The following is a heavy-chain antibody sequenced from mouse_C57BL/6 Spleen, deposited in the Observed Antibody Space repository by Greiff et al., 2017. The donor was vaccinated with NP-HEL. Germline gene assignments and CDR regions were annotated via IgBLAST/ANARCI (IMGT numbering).Heavy chain of an antibody. Sequence: VQRVESGPGLVAPSQSLSITCTVSGFSLTNYGVHWVRQPPGKGLEWLVVIWSDGSTTYNSALKSRLSISKDNSKSQVFLKMNSLQTDDTAMYYCARHGYGNWYFDVWGTGTTVTVSS. J-gene: IGHJ1*03. D-gene: IGHD2-1*01. V-gene: IGHV2-6-1*01. CDR2: IWSDGST. CDR1: GFSLTNYG. CDR3: ARHGYGNWYFDV.